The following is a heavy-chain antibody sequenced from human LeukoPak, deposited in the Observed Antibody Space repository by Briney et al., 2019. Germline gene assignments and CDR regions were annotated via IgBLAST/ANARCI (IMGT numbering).Heavy chain of an antibody. CDR1: GGSISTYY. J-gene: IGHJ4*02. V-gene: IGHV4-59*01. CDR2: IYYSGST. D-gene: IGHD4-17*01. CDR3: ARAPDYGDLLDY. Sequence: SETLSLTCTVSGGSISTYYWSWIRQPPGKGLEWIGYIYYSGSTNYNPSLKSRVTISVDTSKNQFSLKLSSVTAADTAVYYCARAPDYGDLLDYWGQGTLVTVSS.